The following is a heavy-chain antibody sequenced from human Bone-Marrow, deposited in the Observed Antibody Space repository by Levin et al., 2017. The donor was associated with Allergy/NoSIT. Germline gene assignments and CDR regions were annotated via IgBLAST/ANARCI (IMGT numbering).Heavy chain of an antibody. J-gene: IGHJ4*02. CDR3: ARKEDGKFDS. CDR2: INADGTAK. CDR1: GFTFRTSW. Sequence: GGSLRLSCVASGFTFRTSWMHWVRQTPGKGLVWVSHINADGTAKRYADSVRGRFTIFRDNAKNTVYLEMNSLRVEDTAVFYCARKEDGKFDSWGQGTLVTVSS. V-gene: IGHV3-74*01.